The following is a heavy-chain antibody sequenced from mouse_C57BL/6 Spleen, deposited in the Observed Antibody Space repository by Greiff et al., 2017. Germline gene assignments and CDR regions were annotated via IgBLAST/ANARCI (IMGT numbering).Heavy chain of an antibody. CDR3: ARRVDGYLDY. CDR2: IYPGSGST. V-gene: IGHV1-55*01. J-gene: IGHJ2*01. Sequence: QVQLQQPGAELVKPGASVKMSCKASGYTFTSYWITWVKQRPGQGLEWIGDIYPGSGSTNYNEKFKSKATLTVYTSSSTAYMQLSSLTSEDSAVYYCARRVDGYLDYWGQGTTLTVSS. CDR1: GYTFTSYW. D-gene: IGHD2-3*01.